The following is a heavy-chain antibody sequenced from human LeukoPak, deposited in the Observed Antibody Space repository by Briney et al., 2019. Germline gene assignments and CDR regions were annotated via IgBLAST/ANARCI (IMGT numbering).Heavy chain of an antibody. CDR1: GDSISSSTYY. D-gene: IGHD1-20*01. CDR2: VYHSGRT. V-gene: IGHV4-39*01. Sequence: SETLSLTCTVSGDSISSSTYYWAWVRQPPGKGLEWIGSVYHSGRTYYDPSLKSRVTVSVDTSRNQFSLRLSSVTAADTAVYYCARLITGNYGNYFDYWGQGTLDTVSP. J-gene: IGHJ4*02. CDR3: ARLITGNYGNYFDY.